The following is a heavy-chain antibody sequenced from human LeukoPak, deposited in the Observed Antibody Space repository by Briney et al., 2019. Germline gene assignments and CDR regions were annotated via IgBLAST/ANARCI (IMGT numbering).Heavy chain of an antibody. J-gene: IGHJ3*02. Sequence: GGSLRLSCAASGFTFSSYAMSWVRQAPGKGLEWVSAISGSGGSTYYADSVKGRFTISRDNSKNTLYLQMNSLRAEDTAVYYCAKRGPSWFGELLGAFDIWGQGTMVTVSS. CDR1: GFTFSSYA. CDR3: AKRGPSWFGELLGAFDI. CDR2: ISGSGGST. V-gene: IGHV3-23*01. D-gene: IGHD3-10*01.